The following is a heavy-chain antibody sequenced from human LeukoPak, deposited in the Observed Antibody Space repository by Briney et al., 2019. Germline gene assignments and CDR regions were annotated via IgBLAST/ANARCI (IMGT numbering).Heavy chain of an antibody. J-gene: IGHJ4*02. Sequence: GASVKVSCKAFDYTFSSYGISWVRQAPGHGLEWMGRITTYNGDTKYAQNVQGSVTMTTDTSTGTVYMELRSLRFDDTAVYYCARGGTWSFDSWGQGTLVTVSS. CDR2: ITTYNGDT. V-gene: IGHV1-18*01. D-gene: IGHD6-13*01. CDR3: ARGGTWSFDS. CDR1: DYTFSSYG.